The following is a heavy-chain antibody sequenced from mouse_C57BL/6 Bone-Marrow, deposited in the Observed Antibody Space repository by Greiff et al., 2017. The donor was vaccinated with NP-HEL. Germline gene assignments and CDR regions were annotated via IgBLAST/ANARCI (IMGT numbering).Heavy chain of an antibody. J-gene: IGHJ4*01. CDR1: GYTFTSYG. Sequence: SGAELVRPGSSVKMSCKTSGYTFTSYGINWVKQRPGQGLEWIGYIYPGNGYTEYNEKFKGKATLTSDTSSSTAYMQLSSLTSEDSAIYFCARLRGAMDDWGQGTSVTVSS. CDR2: IYPGNGYT. CDR3: ARLRGAMDD. V-gene: IGHV1-58*01.